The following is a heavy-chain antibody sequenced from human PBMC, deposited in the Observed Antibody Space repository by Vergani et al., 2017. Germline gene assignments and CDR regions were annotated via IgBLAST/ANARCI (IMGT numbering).Heavy chain of an antibody. J-gene: IGHJ6*02. CDR2: FDPEDGET. D-gene: IGHD3-22*01. CDR3: ATDCYYDSSXYSRRRDYYYGMDV. V-gene: IGHV1-24*01. Sequence: QVQLVQSGAEVKKPGASVNVYCKVSGYTLTELSMHWVRQAPGKGLEWMGGFDPEDGETIYAQKFQGRVTMTEDTSTDTAYMELSSLRSEDTAVYYCATDCYYDSSXYSRRRDYYYGMDVWGQGTTVTVSS. CDR1: GYTLTELS.